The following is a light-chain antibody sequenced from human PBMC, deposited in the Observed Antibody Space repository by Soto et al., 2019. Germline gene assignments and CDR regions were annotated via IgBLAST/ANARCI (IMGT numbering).Light chain of an antibody. CDR3: QQRSNLPALT. CDR1: QRCSSY. CDR2: DAS. V-gene: IGKV3-11*01. J-gene: IGKJ4*01. Sequence: EMGLTQAPATLSLSPGERATLSCRARQRCSSYLALYQQNPGQAPRLLIYDASNSATSIPARFIGSVYGTDFTLTISRLETEDCAFYYCQQRSNLPALTLGGGNTVDIK.